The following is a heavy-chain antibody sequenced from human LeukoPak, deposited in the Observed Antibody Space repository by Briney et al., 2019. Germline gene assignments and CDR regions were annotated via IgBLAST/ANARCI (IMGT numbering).Heavy chain of an antibody. CDR1: GFTFGTYR. D-gene: IGHD3-22*01. J-gene: IGHJ3*01. Sequence: PGGSLRLSCAAAGFTFGTYRIDWVRQAPGEGLEWVSSISRSSNHIYYADSVKGRFTVSRDNAKNSVYLQMNSLRAEDTAMYYCARGRTSYYDSHDAFDVWGQGTLVTVSS. V-gene: IGHV3-21*01. CDR2: ISRSSNHI. CDR3: ARGRTSYYDSHDAFDV.